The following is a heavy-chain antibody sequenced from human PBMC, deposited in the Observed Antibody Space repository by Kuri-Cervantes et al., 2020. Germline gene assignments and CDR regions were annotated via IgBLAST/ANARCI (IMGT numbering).Heavy chain of an antibody. D-gene: IGHD6-19*01. CDR2: IKSKTDGGTT. Sequence: GESLKISCAASGFTFSNAWMSWVRQAPGKGLEWVGRIKSKTDGGTTDYAAPVKGRFTISRDNSKNTLYLHMNSLGAEDTAVYYCARQWLVREGDAFDIWGQGTMVTVSS. CDR3: ARQWLVREGDAFDI. V-gene: IGHV3-15*01. CDR1: GFTFSNAW. J-gene: IGHJ3*02.